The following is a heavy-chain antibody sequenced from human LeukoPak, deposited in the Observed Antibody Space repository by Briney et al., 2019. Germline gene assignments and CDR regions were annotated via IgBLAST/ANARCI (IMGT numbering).Heavy chain of an antibody. V-gene: IGHV3-23*01. D-gene: IGHD1-26*01. Sequence: GGSLRLSCAASGFTFSNSSMNWVRQAPGKGLEWVSAITGSGDYTDYADSVKGRFTISRDNSKNTAYLQMISLRAEDTAVYYCAKRSGINYGYFDSWGQGALVTVSS. CDR3: AKRSGINYGYFDS. CDR1: GFTFSNSS. J-gene: IGHJ4*02. CDR2: ITGSGDYT.